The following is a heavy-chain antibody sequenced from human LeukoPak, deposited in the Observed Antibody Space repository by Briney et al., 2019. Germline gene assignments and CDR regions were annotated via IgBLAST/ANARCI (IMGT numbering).Heavy chain of an antibody. V-gene: IGHV1-24*01. CDR2: FDPEDGET. CDR1: GYTLTELS. D-gene: IGHD3-10*01. Sequence: ASVKVSCKVSGYTLTELSMHWVRQAPGKGLEWMGGFDPEDGETIYAQKFQGRVTMTEDTSTDTAYMELSSLRSEDTAVYYCATVGSAFGELLGHYWGQGTLVTVSS. J-gene: IGHJ4*02. CDR3: ATVGSAFGELLGHY.